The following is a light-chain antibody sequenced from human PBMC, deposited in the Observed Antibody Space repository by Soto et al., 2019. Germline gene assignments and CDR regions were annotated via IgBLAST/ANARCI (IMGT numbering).Light chain of an antibody. CDR1: SSDVGGDNY. CDR3: SSYAGSATYV. V-gene: IGLV2-8*01. CDR2: EVS. J-gene: IGLJ1*01. Sequence: QSALTQPPAASGSPGQSVTISCTETSSDVGGDNYVSWYQQHPGKAPKLMIYEVSKRPSGVPDRFSGSKSGNTASLTVSGLQGEDEADYYCSSYAGSATYVFGSGTKVTVL.